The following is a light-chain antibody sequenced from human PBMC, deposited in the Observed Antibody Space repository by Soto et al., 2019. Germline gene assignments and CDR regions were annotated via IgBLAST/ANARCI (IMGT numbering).Light chain of an antibody. J-gene: IGKJ1*01. CDR3: QHYDDWPPWT. CDR2: GAS. CDR1: QSVRSN. V-gene: IGKV3D-15*03. Sequence: ETLITQSPASLSVSQPQIPSLSFRARQSVRSNFACHQQPPGQAPRLLNYGASRRATGTPGRFSGRASATEFPLTSSLLQSEDFAFYYHQHYDDWPPWTFGQGTKVDI.